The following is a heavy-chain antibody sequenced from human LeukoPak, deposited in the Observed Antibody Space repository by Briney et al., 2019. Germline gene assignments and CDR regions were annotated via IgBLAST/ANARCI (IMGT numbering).Heavy chain of an antibody. CDR1: GFTFSSYG. V-gene: IGHV3-30*03. J-gene: IGHJ4*02. Sequence: GGSLRLSCAASGFTFSSYGMHWVRQAPGKGLEWVAVISYDGSNKYYADSVKGRFTISRDNAKNTLYLQMNSLRAEDTAVYYCARGGCSGDSCYSDLPTDFWGQGTLVTVSS. D-gene: IGHD2-15*01. CDR3: ARGGCSGDSCYSDLPTDF. CDR2: ISYDGSNK.